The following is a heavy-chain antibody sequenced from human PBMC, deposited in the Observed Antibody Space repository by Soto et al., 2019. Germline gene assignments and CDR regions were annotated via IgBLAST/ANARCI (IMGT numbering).Heavy chain of an antibody. D-gene: IGHD2-15*01. CDR2: ISGSGGST. CDR1: GFTFSSYA. J-gene: IGHJ3*02. V-gene: IGHV3-23*01. Sequence: EVQLLESGGGLVQPGGSLRLSCAASGFTFSSYAMSWVRQAPGKGLEWVSAISGSGGSTYYEDSVKGRFTISRDNSKNTLYLQMSSLRDEDTAVYYCASKPVVVVAARGAFDIWGQGTMVTVAS. CDR3: ASKPVVVVAARGAFDI.